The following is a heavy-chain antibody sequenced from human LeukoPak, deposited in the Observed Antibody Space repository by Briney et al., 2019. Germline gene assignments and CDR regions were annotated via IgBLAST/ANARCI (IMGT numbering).Heavy chain of an antibody. CDR1: GDSVSRDTAA. V-gene: IGHV6-1*01. CDR3: ARDRGGSGWYYFDN. Sequence: SQTLSLTCAISGDSVSRDTAAWNWVRQSPSRGIEWLGRTYYRSKWCNDYAVSVKSRITINPDTSKNQFSLQLNSVTPEDTAVYYCARDRGGSGWYYFDNWGQGSLVTVSS. CDR2: TYYRSKWCN. D-gene: IGHD6-13*01. J-gene: IGHJ4*02.